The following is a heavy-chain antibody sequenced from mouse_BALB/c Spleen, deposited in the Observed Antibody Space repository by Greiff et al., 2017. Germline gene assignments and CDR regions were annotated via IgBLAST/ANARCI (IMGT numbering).Heavy chain of an antibody. D-gene: IGHD2-10*02. V-gene: IGHV1-18*01. Sequence: VQLQQSGPELVQPGASVKLPCEASGYTFTDYNMDWVKQSPGKSLEWIGDINPDNGGTISNQKFKGKATLTVDKSSSTAYMELRSLTSEDTAVYYCARSEYGNTGYFDYGGEGTNLTVSA. CDR3: ARSEYGNTGYFDY. CDR1: GYTFTDYN. CDR2: INPDNGGT. J-gene: IGHJ2*01.